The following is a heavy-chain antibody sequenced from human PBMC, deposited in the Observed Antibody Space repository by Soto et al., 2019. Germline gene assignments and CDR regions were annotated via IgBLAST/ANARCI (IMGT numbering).Heavy chain of an antibody. CDR3: ARKRVGYFPQPGGGGSYYYYGMDV. Sequence: SETLSLTCTVSGGSISSYYWSWIRQPPGKGLEWIGYIYYSGSTNYNPSLKSRVTISVDTSKNQFSLKLSSVTAADTAVYYCARKRVGYFPQPGGGGSYYYYGMDVWGQGTTVTVS. V-gene: IGHV4-59*01. CDR2: IYYSGST. D-gene: IGHD3-16*01. CDR1: GGSISSYY. J-gene: IGHJ6*02.